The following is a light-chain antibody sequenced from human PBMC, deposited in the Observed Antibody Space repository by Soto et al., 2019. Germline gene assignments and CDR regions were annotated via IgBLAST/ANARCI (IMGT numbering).Light chain of an antibody. CDR2: AAS. Sequence: DIQMTQSPSSLSASVGDRVSITCRASQGIRNDLAWYQQKPGKAPKRLIYAASSLQSGVPSRFSGVGSGTEFTLTISSLQPEDFATYFCLQNNNYPLTFGQGTKVEIK. V-gene: IGKV1-17*01. J-gene: IGKJ1*01. CDR1: QGIRND. CDR3: LQNNNYPLT.